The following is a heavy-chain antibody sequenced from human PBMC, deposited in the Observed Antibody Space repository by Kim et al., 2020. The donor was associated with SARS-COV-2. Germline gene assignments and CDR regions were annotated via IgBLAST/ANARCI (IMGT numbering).Heavy chain of an antibody. CDR1: GYSFTSYW. V-gene: IGHV5-51*01. CDR3: ASSTRIHIDSGWGFYFDY. D-gene: IGHD5-18*01. CDR2: IYPGDSDT. J-gene: IGHJ4*02. Sequence: GESLQISCKGSGYSFTSYWIGWVRQMPGKGLEWMGIIYPGDSDTRYSPSFQGQVTISADKSISTAYLQWSSLKASDTAMYYCASSTRIHIDSGWGFYFDYWGQGTLVTVSS.